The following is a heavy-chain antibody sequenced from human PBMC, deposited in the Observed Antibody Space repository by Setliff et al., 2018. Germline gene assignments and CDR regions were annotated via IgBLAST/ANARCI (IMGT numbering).Heavy chain of an antibody. D-gene: IGHD3-10*01. V-gene: IGHV5-51*01. Sequence: PGESLKISCKGSGFSFTDFWIGWVRQMPGKGLEWMGLIYAGDSDTRYNPSFQGRVTVSADKSINTAYLQWYSLKASDTAIYYCARQKSTGSGNNWFDPWGQGTLVTVSS. J-gene: IGHJ5*02. CDR3: ARQKSTGSGNNWFDP. CDR1: GFSFTDFW. CDR2: IYAGDSDT.